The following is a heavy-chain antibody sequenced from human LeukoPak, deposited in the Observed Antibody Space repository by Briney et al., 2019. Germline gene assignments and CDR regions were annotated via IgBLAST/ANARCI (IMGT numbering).Heavy chain of an antibody. CDR1: GYSFTNYW. CDR3: ARAFWSGYGYYYYYMDV. D-gene: IGHD3-3*01. J-gene: IGHJ6*03. Sequence: GESLKISCKGSGYSFTNYWIGWVRQMPGKGLEWMGIIYPGDSDTRYSPSFQGQATISADKSISTAYLQWSSLKASDTAMYYCARAFWSGYGYYYYYMDVWGKGTTVTVSS. CDR2: IYPGDSDT. V-gene: IGHV5-51*01.